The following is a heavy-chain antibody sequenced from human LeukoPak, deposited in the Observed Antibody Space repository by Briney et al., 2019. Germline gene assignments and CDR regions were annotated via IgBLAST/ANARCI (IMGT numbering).Heavy chain of an antibody. CDR2: ISSSSSTI. V-gene: IGHV3-48*04. CDR3: ARGRGGSRIVVVVAATTNFDY. Sequence: GGSLRLSCAASGFTFSSYSMNWVRQAPGKGLEWVSYISSSSSTIYYADSVKGRFTISRDNAKNSLYLQMNSLRAEDTAVYYCARGRGGSRIVVVVAATTNFDYWGQGTLVTVSS. D-gene: IGHD2-15*01. J-gene: IGHJ4*02. CDR1: GFTFSSYS.